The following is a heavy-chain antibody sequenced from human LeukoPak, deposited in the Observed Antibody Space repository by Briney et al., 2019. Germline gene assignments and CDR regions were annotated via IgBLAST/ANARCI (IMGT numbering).Heavy chain of an antibody. CDR1: GFRFSDYL. Sequence: PGGSLRLSCAASGFRFSDYLMHWVRQAPGERPMWVSRINTDGSVIDYADFVKGRFTMSRDNAQNTLSLQMTSLRVEDGAVYYCAREIIRYNHPPRYFDSWGHGTLVTVSS. J-gene: IGHJ5*01. V-gene: IGHV3-74*01. CDR3: AREIIRYNHPPRYFDS. CDR2: INTDGSVI. D-gene: IGHD1-1*01.